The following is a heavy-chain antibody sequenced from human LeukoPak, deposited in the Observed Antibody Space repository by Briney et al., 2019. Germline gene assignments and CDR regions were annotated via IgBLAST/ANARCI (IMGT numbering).Heavy chain of an antibody. D-gene: IGHD5-24*01. J-gene: IGHJ4*02. Sequence: ASVKVSCKPSGSTVTGYYMYWVRQARGQGLEWMGWITPSGSTNDPQKTQVRIAMTWDKYIPTTHMDLSRLTSYDTGVWYCARVRYRDGFPHLYSWGQGDLVTVSS. V-gene: IGHV1-2*02. CDR3: ARVRYRDGFPHLYS. CDR1: GSTVTGYY. CDR2: ITPSGST.